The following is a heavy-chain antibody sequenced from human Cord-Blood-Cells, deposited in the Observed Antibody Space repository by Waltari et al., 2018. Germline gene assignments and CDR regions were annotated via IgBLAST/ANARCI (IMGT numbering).Heavy chain of an antibody. CDR2: IDYSGST. J-gene: IGHJ4*02. CDR1: GGSISSGDYY. Sequence: QVQLQESGPGLVKPSQTLSLTCTVSGGSISSGDYYWSWIRQPPGKGLEWIGYIDYSGSTYYTPSLKSRVTISVDTSKNQFSLKLSSVTAADTAVYYCARAPNYGDYFDYWGQGTLVTVSS. V-gene: IGHV4-30-4*01. CDR3: ARAPNYGDYFDY. D-gene: IGHD4-17*01.